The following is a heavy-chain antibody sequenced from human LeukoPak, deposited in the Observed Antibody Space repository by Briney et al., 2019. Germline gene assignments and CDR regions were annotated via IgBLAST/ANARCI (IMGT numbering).Heavy chain of an antibody. J-gene: IGHJ3*01. Sequence: SQTLPLTCAISGDRGSNNGDAWNWIRQSPSRGLEWLGRTYFGSKWYNDYAVSVKSRITINPDTSKNQFSLQLNSVTPEDTAVYYCARQGSWALDLWGQGTVVLVSS. V-gene: IGHV6-1*01. CDR2: TYFGSKWYN. CDR3: ARQGSWALDL. CDR1: GDRGSNNGDA.